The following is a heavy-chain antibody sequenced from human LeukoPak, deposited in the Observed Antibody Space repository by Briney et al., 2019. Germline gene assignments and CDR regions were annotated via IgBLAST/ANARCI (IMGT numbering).Heavy chain of an antibody. V-gene: IGHV1-46*01. J-gene: IGHJ4*02. CDR1: GYTFTSYY. CDR3: ARDSGLRDGYNRLCY. D-gene: IGHD5-24*01. Sequence: ASVKVSCKASGYTFTSYYMHWVRQASGQGLEWMGIINPSGGSTSYAQKFQGRVTMTRDTSTSTVYMELSSLRSEDTAVYYCARDSGLRDGYNRLCYWGQGTLVTVSS. CDR2: INPSGGST.